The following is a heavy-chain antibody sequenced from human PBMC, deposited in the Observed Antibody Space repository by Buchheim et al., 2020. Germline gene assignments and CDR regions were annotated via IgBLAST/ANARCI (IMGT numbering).Heavy chain of an antibody. J-gene: IGHJ4*02. V-gene: IGHV1-46*01. CDR1: GYTFTSYY. CDR3: ARDVEGGLTYLLHY. CDR2: INPNTGYT. Sequence: QVQLVQSGAEVKKPGASVKVSCKASGYTFTSYYMNWVRQAPGQGPEWMGLINPNTGYTDYAQKFRGRVTMARNTSTTTDYMGLSSLRSEETAFYYGARDVEGGLTYLLHYWGQGTL. D-gene: IGHD3-16*01.